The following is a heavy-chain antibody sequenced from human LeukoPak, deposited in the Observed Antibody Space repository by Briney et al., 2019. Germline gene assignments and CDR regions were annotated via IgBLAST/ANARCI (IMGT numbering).Heavy chain of an antibody. J-gene: IGHJ6*03. CDR2: ISAYNGNT. CDR3: ARVVSVAWSERRPGYYYMDV. D-gene: IGHD1-1*01. V-gene: IGHV1-18*01. Sequence: ASLKVSCKASGYTFTSYGISWVRQAPGQGLEWMGWISAYNGNTNYAQKLQGRVTMTTDTSTSTAYMELRSLRSDDTAVYYCARVVSVAWSERRPGYYYMDVWGKGTTVTVSS. CDR1: GYTFTSYG.